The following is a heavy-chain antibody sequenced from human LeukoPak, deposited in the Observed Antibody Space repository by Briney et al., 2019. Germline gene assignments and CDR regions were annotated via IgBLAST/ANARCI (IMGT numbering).Heavy chain of an antibody. CDR2: ISYDGSNK. V-gene: IGHV3-30*18. CDR3: AKEGPSSWYYFDY. Sequence: PGGSLRLSCAASGFTFSSYGMHWVRQAPGKGLEWVAVISYDGSNKYYADSVKGRFTISRDNSKNTLYLQMNSLRAEDTAVYYCAKEGPSSWYYFDYWGQGTLVTVSS. CDR1: GFTFSSYG. J-gene: IGHJ4*02. D-gene: IGHD6-13*01.